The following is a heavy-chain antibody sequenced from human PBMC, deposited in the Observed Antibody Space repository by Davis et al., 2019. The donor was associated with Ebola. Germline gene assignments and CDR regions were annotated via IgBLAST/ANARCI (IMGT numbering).Heavy chain of an antibody. J-gene: IGHJ6*02. CDR1: GFSLSTRGMC. V-gene: IGHV2-70*01. D-gene: IGHD3-3*01. CDR2: IDWDDDK. Sequence: SGPTLVKPTQTLTLTCTFSGFSLSTRGMCVSWIRQPPVKALEWLALIDWDDDKYYSTSLKTRLTISKDTSKNQVVLTMTNMDPVDTATYYCARIPLYYDFWSGYYTSYYYGMDVWGQGTTVTVSS. CDR3: ARIPLYYDFWSGYYTSYYYGMDV.